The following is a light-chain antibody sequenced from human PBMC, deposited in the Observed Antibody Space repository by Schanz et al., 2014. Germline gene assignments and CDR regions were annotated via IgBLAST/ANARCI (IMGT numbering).Light chain of an antibody. J-gene: IGKJ1*01. Sequence: EIVLTQSPATLSVSPGERATLSCRASQSVSSNLAWYQQKPGQTPRLLIYGASNRAPGIPARFSGSGAGTDFTLTISGLEPEDFAVYFCQQGRNWPMTFGQGTKVEIK. V-gene: IGKV3-11*01. CDR2: GAS. CDR3: QQGRNWPMT. CDR1: QSVSSN.